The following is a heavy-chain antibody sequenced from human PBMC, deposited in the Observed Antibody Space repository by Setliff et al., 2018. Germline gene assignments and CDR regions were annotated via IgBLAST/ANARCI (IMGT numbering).Heavy chain of an antibody. CDR3: ARSQWDGLWFKELLSN. D-gene: IGHD3-10*01. V-gene: IGHV1-18*01. CDR2: LSVYTGHT. CDR1: GYSFSNYD. Sequence: ASVKVSCKASGYSFSNYDIMWVRQAPGQGLEWMGWLSVYTGHTKSAQKFQGRVTMTTDTSTSTAYMELRSLTSDDTAVYYCARSQWDGLWFKELLSNWGQGTLVTVSS. J-gene: IGHJ4*02.